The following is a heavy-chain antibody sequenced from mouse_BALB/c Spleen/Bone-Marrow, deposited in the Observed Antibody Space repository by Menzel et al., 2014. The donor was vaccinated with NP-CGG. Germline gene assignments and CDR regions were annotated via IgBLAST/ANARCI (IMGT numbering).Heavy chain of an antibody. J-gene: IGHJ4*01. CDR2: INPYNDGT. CDR1: GYTFTSYI. Sequence: VQLQQSGPELVKPGASVKMSCKASGYTFTSYIMHWMKQKPGQGLEWIGYINPYNDGTKYNEKFKGKATLTSDKSSSTAYMELSSLTSEDSAVYYCARRWLPYAMDYWGQGTSVTVSS. CDR3: ARRWLPYAMDY. V-gene: IGHV1-14*01. D-gene: IGHD2-3*01.